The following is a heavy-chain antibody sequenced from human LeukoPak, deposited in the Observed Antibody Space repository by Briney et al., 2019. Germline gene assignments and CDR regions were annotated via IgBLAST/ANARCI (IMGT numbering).Heavy chain of an antibody. CDR3: ASRKLGNDY. CDR2: IYYTGTT. CDR1: GGSFSGYY. V-gene: IGHV4-59*01. D-gene: IGHD7-27*01. J-gene: IGHJ4*02. Sequence: SETLSLTCAVYGGSFSGYYWSWIRQPPGKGLEWIGYIYYTGTTSYNPSLRSRVTMSADTSKNQFSLKLSSVTAADTAVYYCASRKLGNDYWGQGTLVTVSS.